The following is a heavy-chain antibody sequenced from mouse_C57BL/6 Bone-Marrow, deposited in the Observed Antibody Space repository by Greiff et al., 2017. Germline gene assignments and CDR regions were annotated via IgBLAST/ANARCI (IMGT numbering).Heavy chain of an antibody. CDR1: GFTFSSYA. CDR3: TRDLNTGFAY. Sequence: EVKLVESGEGLVKPGGSLKLSCAASGFTFSSYAMSWVRQTPEKRLEWVAYISSGGDYIYYADTVKGRFTISRDNDRNTRYLQMSILKSEDTAMYYCTRDLNTGFAYWGQGTLVTVSA. CDR2: ISSGGDYI. D-gene: IGHD1-1*01. J-gene: IGHJ3*01. V-gene: IGHV5-9-1*02.